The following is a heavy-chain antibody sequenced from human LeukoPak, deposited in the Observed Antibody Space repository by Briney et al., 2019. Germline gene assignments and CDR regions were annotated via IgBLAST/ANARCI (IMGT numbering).Heavy chain of an antibody. Sequence: GASVKVSCKASGYTFSSYGISWVRQAPGQGLEWMGWISANNGNTNYAQKLQGRVTITTDTSTSTAYMELRSLTSDDTAVYCCTRDLGIIWGQGTMVTVSS. D-gene: IGHD1-14*01. J-gene: IGHJ3*02. CDR1: GYTFSSYG. V-gene: IGHV1-18*01. CDR2: ISANNGNT. CDR3: TRDLGII.